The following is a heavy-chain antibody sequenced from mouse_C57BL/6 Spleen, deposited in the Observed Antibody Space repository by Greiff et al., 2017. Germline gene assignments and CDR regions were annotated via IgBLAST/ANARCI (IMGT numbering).Heavy chain of an antibody. Sequence: VQLQQPGAELVKPGASVKMSCKASGYTFTSYWITWVKQRPGQGLEWIGDIYPGSGSTNYNEKFKSKATLTVDTSSSTAYMQLSSLTSEDSAVYYCARLGDYDGYWAYWGHGTLVTVSA. J-gene: IGHJ3*01. V-gene: IGHV1-55*01. CDR3: ARLGDYDGYWAY. D-gene: IGHD2-3*01. CDR2: IYPGSGST. CDR1: GYTFTSYW.